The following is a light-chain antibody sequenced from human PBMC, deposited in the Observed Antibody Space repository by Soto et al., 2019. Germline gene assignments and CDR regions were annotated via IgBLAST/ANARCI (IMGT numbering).Light chain of an antibody. CDR2: SND. CDR1: SSNIGSNT. V-gene: IGLV1-44*01. Sequence: QSVLTQPPSASGTPGQRVTISRSGSSSNIGSNTVNWFRQLPGTAPELLIYSNDQRPSGVPDRFSGSKSGTSASLAISGLQSEDEADYYCAAWDDSLNGAVFGGGTQLTVL. CDR3: AAWDDSLNGAV. J-gene: IGLJ7*01.